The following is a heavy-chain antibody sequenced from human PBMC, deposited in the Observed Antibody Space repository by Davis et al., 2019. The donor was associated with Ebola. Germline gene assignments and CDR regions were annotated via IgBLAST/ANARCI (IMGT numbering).Heavy chain of an antibody. Sequence: PGGSLRLSCAASGFTFSSYSMNWVRQAPGKGLEWVSSISSSSSYIYYADSVKGRFTISRDNAKNSLSLQMNSLRDEDTAVYYCATYNGPFGNGFDVWGQGTRVIVSS. CDR1: GFTFSSYS. CDR2: ISSSSSYI. V-gene: IGHV3-21*01. D-gene: IGHD1-1*01. CDR3: ATYNGPFGNGFDV. J-gene: IGHJ3*01.